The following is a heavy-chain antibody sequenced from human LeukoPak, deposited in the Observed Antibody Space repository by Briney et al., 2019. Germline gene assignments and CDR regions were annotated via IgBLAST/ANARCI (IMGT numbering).Heavy chain of an antibody. CDR2: IIPIFGTA. Sequence: GASVKVSCKASGGTFSSYAISWVRQAPGQGLEWMGGIIPIFGTANYAQKFQGRVTITADESTSTAYMELSSLRSEDTAVYYCARPVREYDSSGPFDYWGQGTLVTVSS. V-gene: IGHV1-69*13. J-gene: IGHJ4*02. CDR3: ARPVREYDSSGPFDY. D-gene: IGHD3-22*01. CDR1: GGTFSSYA.